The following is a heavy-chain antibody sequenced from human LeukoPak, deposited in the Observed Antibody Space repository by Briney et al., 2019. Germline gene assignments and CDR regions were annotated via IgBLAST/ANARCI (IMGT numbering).Heavy chain of an antibody. J-gene: IGHJ4*02. D-gene: IGHD6-13*01. V-gene: IGHV4-39*01. CDR1: GGSISSSSYY. CDR3: ARPGGIAAAAPTY. Sequence: PSETLSLTCTVSGGSISSSSYYWGWIRQPPGKGLEWIGSIYYTGTIYFNPSLKSRVTISADTSKKQFSLNLSPVTAADTAVYYCARPGGIAAAAPTYWGQGTLVTVSS. CDR2: IYYTGTI.